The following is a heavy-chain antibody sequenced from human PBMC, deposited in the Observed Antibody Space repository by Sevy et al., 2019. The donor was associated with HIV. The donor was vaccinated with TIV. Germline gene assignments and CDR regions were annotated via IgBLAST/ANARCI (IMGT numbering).Heavy chain of an antibody. CDR2: ISGSGGST. CDR3: ANMQMGYCSSTSCY. D-gene: IGHD2-2*01. CDR1: GFTFSSYV. Sequence: GGSLRLSCAASGFTFSSYVMSWVRQAPGKGLEWVSAISGSGGSTYYADSVKGRFTISRDNSKNTLYLQMNSLRAEDTAVYYCANMQMGYCSSTSCYWGQGTPVTVSS. V-gene: IGHV3-23*01. J-gene: IGHJ4*02.